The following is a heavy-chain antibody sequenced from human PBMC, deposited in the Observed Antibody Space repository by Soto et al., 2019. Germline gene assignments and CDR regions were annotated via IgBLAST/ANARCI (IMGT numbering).Heavy chain of an antibody. CDR1: GDTFTFYS. D-gene: IGHD3-10*01. CDR3: ASSYGSGYRAFDY. J-gene: IGHJ4*02. V-gene: IGHV1-69*02. Sequence: QVQLVQSGAEVKRPGSSVKVSCKASGDTFTFYSINWVRQAPGLGLEWMGRINPILSMSNYAQRFQGRVTRAADKSTTTAYMELSSLRSEDTATYYCASSYGSGYRAFDYWGQGALVTVSS. CDR2: INPILSMS.